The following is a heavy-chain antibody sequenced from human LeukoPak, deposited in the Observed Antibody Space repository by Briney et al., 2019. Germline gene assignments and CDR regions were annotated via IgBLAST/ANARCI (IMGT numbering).Heavy chain of an antibody. CDR2: IRSKANSYAT. D-gene: IGHD4-17*01. Sequence: PGGSLRLSCAASGFTFSGSAMHWVRQASGKGLEWVGRIRSKANSYATAYAASVKGRFTISRDDSKNTAYLQMNSLKTEDTAVYYCTRDLATVKRAFDIWGQETMVTVSS. CDR3: TRDLATVKRAFDI. V-gene: IGHV3-73*01. CDR1: GFTFSGSA. J-gene: IGHJ3*02.